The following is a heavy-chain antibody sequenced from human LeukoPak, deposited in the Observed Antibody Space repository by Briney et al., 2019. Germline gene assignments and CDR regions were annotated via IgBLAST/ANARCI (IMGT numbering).Heavy chain of an antibody. CDR3: ARVTGYWGSGNYFFDY. J-gene: IGHJ4*02. Sequence: GGSLRLSCTASGFTFSHHEMNWVRQAPGKGLEWVSFITTSGSTTYYADSVKGRFTISRDNAKNSLYLQMNSLRAEDTAVYYCARVTGYWGSGNYFFDYWGQGTLVTVSS. CDR1: GFTFSHHE. D-gene: IGHD3-10*01. CDR2: ITTSGSTT. V-gene: IGHV3-48*03.